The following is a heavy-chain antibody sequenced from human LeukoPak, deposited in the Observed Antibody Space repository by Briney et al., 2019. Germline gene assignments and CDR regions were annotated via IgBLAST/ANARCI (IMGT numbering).Heavy chain of an antibody. CDR3: ARALKTMPSAYYYGMDV. V-gene: IGHV1-18*01. J-gene: IGHJ6*02. CDR2: ISAYNGNT. CDR1: GYTFTSYG. Sequence: ASVKVSCKASGYTFTSYGISWVRQAPGQGLEWMGWISAYNGNTNYAQKLQGRVTMTTDTSTSTAYTELRSLRSDDTAVYYCARALKTMPSAYYYGMDVWGQGTTVTVSS. D-gene: IGHD2-2*01.